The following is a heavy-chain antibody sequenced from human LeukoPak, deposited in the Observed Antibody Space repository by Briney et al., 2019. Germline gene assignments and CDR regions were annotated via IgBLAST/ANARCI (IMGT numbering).Heavy chain of an antibody. CDR1: GFTFSSYA. J-gene: IGHJ4*02. CDR3: AKDQSSGTYYDY. D-gene: IGHD1-26*01. CDR2: ISGSGGST. V-gene: IGHV3-23*01. Sequence: GGSLRLSCAASGFTFSSYAMSRVRQAPGKGLEWVSAISGSGGSTYYADSVKGRFTVSRDNSKNTLYLQMNSLTAEDTALYFCAKDQSSGTYYDYWGQGTLVTVSS.